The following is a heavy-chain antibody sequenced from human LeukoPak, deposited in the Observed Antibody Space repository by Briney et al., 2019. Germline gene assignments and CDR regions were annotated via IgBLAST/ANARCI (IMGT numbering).Heavy chain of an antibody. CDR2: IDPNSGVT. J-gene: IGHJ4*02. D-gene: IGHD5-12*01. Sequence: ASVKVSCKASGYSFTDYYIHWVRQAPGQGLEWLGYIDPNSGVTKYAQKIQGRVTMTRDTSISTAYMKLRRLSSDDTALYYCATEFRVVIVTNDNFDYWGQGTLVTVSS. CDR3: ATEFRVVIVTNDNFDY. V-gene: IGHV1-2*02. CDR1: GYSFTDYY.